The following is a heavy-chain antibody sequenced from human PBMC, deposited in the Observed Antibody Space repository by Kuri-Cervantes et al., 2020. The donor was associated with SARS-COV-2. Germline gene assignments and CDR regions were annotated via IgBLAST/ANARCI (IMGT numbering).Heavy chain of an antibody. CDR3: AGSSKYYYYMDV. Sequence: GSLRLSCTVSGGSISSYYWSWIRQPPGKGLEWIGYIYYSGSTNYNPSLKSRVTISVDTSKNQFSLKLSSVTAADTAVYYCAGSSKYYYYMDVWGKGTTVTVSS. J-gene: IGHJ6*03. V-gene: IGHV4-59*12. CDR2: IYYSGST. CDR1: GGSISSYY. D-gene: IGHD2-2*01.